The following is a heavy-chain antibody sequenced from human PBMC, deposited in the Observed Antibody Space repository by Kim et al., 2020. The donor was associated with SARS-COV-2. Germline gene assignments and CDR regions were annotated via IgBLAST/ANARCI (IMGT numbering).Heavy chain of an antibody. D-gene: IGHD2-15*01. CDR1: GFTFSSYD. J-gene: IGHJ5*02. V-gene: IGHV3-13*04. CDR3: ARGDLGYCSGGSCCSSLGGRFDP. Sequence: GGSLRLSCAASGFTFSSYDMHWVRQATGKGLEWVSAIGTAGDTYYPGSVKGRFTISRENAKNSLYLQMNSLRAGDTAVYYCARGDLGYCSGGSCCSSLGGRFDPWGQGTLVTVSS. CDR2: IGTAGDT.